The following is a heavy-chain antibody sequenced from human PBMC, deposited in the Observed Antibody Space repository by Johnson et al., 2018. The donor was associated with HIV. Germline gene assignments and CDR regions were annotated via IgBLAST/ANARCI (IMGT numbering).Heavy chain of an antibody. D-gene: IGHD3-16*02. CDR1: GFTVSSNY. CDR3: ARDQLGSKFELSFYAFDI. V-gene: IGHV3-9*01. CDR2: LSWNSNTI. J-gene: IGHJ3*02. Sequence: VQLVESGGGLVQPGGSLRLSCAVSGFTVSSNYMTWVRRAPGKGPEWISGLSWNSNTIGYADSVKGRFTISRDNAKGYLYLQMDSLRPEDTAFYYCARDQLGSKFELSFYAFDIWGQGTMVTVSS.